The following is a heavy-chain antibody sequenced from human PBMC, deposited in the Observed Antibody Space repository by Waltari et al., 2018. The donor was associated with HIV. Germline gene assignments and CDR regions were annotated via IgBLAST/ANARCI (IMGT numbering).Heavy chain of an antibody. V-gene: IGHV3-48*02. CDR2: ISSSGSSI. J-gene: IGHJ4*02. D-gene: IGHD3-9*01. CDR3: TRELEGTCYN. CDR1: GFTFGCFC. Sequence: VESGGGLVRPGGSLRFSCAAFGFTFGCFCMNGVRQARGKGLEWVSYISSSGSSIQYADSVKGRFTISRDNAKNSLYLQMNSLRDDDTALYYCTRELEGTCYNWGQGTLVTVSS.